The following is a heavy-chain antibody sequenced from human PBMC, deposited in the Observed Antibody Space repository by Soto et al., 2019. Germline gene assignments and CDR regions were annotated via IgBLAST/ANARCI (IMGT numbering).Heavy chain of an antibody. CDR2: IYYSGSS. Sequence: ETLSLTCTVSGDSIGVYYWSWLRQAPGKGLEWLGYIYYSGSSNYNPSLDSRVTMSVDKSKNKFSLKLSSVTAADTAIDYCAXRFMVRGVYHFFFDYWGPGRLVTVSS. CDR3: AXRFMVRGVYHFFFDY. J-gene: IGHJ4*02. V-gene: IGHV4-59*08. D-gene: IGHD3-10*01. CDR1: GDSIGVYY.